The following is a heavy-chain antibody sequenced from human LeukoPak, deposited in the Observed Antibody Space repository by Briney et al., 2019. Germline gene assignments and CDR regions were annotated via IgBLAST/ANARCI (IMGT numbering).Heavy chain of an antibody. V-gene: IGHV4-30-4*01. CDR2: IYYSGST. D-gene: IGHD3-10*01. Sequence: SETLSLTCTVSGGSTSSGDYYWSWIRQPPGKGLEWIGYIYYSGSTYYNPSLKSRVTISVDTSKNQFSLKLSSVTAADTAVYYCASAPTYYYGSGLAGFDPWGQGTLVTVSS. CDR1: GGSTSSGDYY. CDR3: ASAPTYYYGSGLAGFDP. J-gene: IGHJ5*02.